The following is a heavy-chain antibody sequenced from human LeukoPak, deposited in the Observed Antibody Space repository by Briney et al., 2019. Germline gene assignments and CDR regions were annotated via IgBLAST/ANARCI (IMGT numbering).Heavy chain of an antibody. CDR1: GFTFDDYT. Sequence: QPGGSLRLSCAASGFTFDDYTTHWVRQAPGKGLEWVSLISWDGGSTYYADSVKGRFTISRDNSKNSLYLQMNSLRTEDTALYYCAKDSTVEIAPYYFDYWGQGTLVTVSS. J-gene: IGHJ4*02. CDR2: ISWDGGST. V-gene: IGHV3-43*01. D-gene: IGHD4-17*01. CDR3: AKDSTVEIAPYYFDY.